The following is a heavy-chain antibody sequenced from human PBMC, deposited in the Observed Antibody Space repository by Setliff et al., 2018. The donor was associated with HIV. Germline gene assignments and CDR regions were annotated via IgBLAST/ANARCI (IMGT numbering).Heavy chain of an antibody. CDR1: GYTFTQSHD. CDR3: ARDALEMVNAFDI. Sequence: ASVKVSCKTSGYTFTQSHDLHWVRQVPGQGLEWMGIINPSGGSTSYAQKFQGRVTMTRDTSTSTAYMELSSLRSEDTAVYYCARDALEMVNAFDIWGQGTMVTVSS. CDR2: INPSGGST. V-gene: IGHV1-46*01. D-gene: IGHD5-18*01. J-gene: IGHJ3*02.